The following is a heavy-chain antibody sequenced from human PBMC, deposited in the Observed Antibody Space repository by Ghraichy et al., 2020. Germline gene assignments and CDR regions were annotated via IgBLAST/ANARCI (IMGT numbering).Heavy chain of an antibody. CDR2: ISWNSGSI. CDR3: AKEGGDV. J-gene: IGHJ6*02. CDR1: GFIFDDYA. Sequence: SCAASGFIFDDYAMHWVRQAPGNGLEWVSGISWNSGSIGYADSVKGRFTISRDNAKNSLYLQMNSLRAEDTALYYCAKEGGDVWGQGTTVTVSS. D-gene: IGHD3-16*01. V-gene: IGHV3-9*01.